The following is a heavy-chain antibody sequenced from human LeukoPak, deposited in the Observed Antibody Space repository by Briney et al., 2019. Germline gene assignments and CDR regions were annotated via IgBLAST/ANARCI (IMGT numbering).Heavy chain of an antibody. CDR3: AKDWSSSSVGRFDY. CDR2: IWYGGSNT. D-gene: IGHD6-6*01. J-gene: IGHJ4*02. CDR1: GFTFSTYG. Sequence: GGSLRLSCAASGFTFSTYGVHWVRQAPGKGLEWVAVIWYGGSNTYYADSVKGRFTISRDNSKNTLYLQMNSLRAEDTAVYYCAKDWSSSSVGRFDYWGQGTLVTVSS. V-gene: IGHV3-33*06.